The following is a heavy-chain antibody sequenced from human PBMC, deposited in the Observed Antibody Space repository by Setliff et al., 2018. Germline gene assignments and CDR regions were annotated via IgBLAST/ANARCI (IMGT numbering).Heavy chain of an antibody. V-gene: IGHV1-18*01. J-gene: IGHJ4*02. CDR3: ATEKFPGDWGDY. CDR1: GYTFTSYG. D-gene: IGHD2-21*01. Sequence: ASVKVSCKASGYTFTSYGISWVRQAPGQGLEWMGWISAYNGNTNYAQKLQGRVTMTTDTSTRKAYMEVTSLRSDDTAVYYCATEKFPGDWGDYWGQGTLVTVSS. CDR2: ISAYNGNT.